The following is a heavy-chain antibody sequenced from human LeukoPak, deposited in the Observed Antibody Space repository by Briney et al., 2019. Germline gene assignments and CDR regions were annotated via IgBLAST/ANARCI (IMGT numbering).Heavy chain of an antibody. D-gene: IGHD3-9*01. V-gene: IGHV3-30*04. CDR1: GFTFSNYA. Sequence: GGSLRLSCAASGFTFSNYALHWVRQAPGKGLEWVAVISYDGSNKFYADSVRGRFTISRGNSKNTLFLQMNSLRPEDTAVYYCARGPDYDILADYFDYWGQGTLVTVSS. CDR3: ARGPDYDILADYFDY. J-gene: IGHJ4*02. CDR2: ISYDGSNK.